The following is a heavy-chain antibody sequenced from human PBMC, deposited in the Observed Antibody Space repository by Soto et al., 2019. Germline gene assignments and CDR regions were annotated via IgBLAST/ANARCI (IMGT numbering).Heavy chain of an antibody. CDR1: GYTFTGYY. V-gene: IGHV1-2*04. J-gene: IGHJ5*02. CDR2: INPNSGGT. CDR3: ARALSDSSGYYFS. D-gene: IGHD3-22*01. Sequence: ASVKVSCKASGYTFTGYYMHWVRQAPGQGLEWMGWINPNSGGTNYAQKFQGWVTMTRDTSISTAYMELSRLRSDDTAVYYCARALSDSSGYYFSWGQGTLVTVSS.